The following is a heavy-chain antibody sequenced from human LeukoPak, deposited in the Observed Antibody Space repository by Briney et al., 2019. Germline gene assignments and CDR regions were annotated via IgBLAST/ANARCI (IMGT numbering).Heavy chain of an antibody. CDR2: ISGRGGST. D-gene: IGHD3-22*01. CDR1: GFTFSTYA. Sequence: GGSLRLSCAASGFTFSTYAMNWVRQAPGKGLEWVSDISGRGGSTYYADSVKGRFTISRDNSKNTLYLQMNSLRVEDTAIYYCAKDSGNYYDSSGYSDYFDYWGQGTLVTVSS. CDR3: AKDSGNYYDSSGYSDYFDY. V-gene: IGHV3-23*01. J-gene: IGHJ4*02.